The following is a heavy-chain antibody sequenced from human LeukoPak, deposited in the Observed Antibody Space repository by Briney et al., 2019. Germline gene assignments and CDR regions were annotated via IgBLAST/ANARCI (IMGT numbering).Heavy chain of an antibody. V-gene: IGHV3-43*02. J-gene: IGHJ4*02. CDR2: ISGDGGST. D-gene: IGHD3-22*01. CDR1: GFTFDDYA. Sequence: PGGSLRLSCAPSGFTFDDYAMHWVRQAPGKGLEWVSLISGDGGSTYYADSVKGRFTISRDNSKNSLYLQMNSLRTEDTALYYCAKDYYDSSGYSVDYWGQGTLVTVSS. CDR3: AKDYYDSSGYSVDY.